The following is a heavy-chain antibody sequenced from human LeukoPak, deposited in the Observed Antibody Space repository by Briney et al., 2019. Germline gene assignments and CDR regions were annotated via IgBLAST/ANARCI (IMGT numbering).Heavy chain of an antibody. Sequence: GGSLRLSCAASGFTFSNYNLNWVRQAPGKGLEWVSFISSSSSTIYYADSVKGRFTISRDNAKNSLYLQMNSLRDEDTAVYYCARGPLGWSDYWGQGILVTVSS. J-gene: IGHJ4*02. D-gene: IGHD1-26*01. V-gene: IGHV3-48*02. CDR1: GFTFSNYN. CDR3: ARGPLGWSDY. CDR2: ISSSSSTI.